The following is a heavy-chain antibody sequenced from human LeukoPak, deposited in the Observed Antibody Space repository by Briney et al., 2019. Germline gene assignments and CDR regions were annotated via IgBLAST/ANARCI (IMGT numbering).Heavy chain of an antibody. J-gene: IGHJ4*02. V-gene: IGHV1-18*01. CDR2: ISAYNGNT. CDR1: GYTFTSYG. Sequence: GASVKVSCKASGYTFTSYGISWVRQAPGQGLEWMGWISAYNGNTNYAQKLQGRVTMTTDTSTSTAYMELRSLRSDDTAVYYCARVGYSSSWYFVRRDFGYWGQGTLVTVSS. CDR3: ARVGYSSSWYFVRRDFGY. D-gene: IGHD6-13*01.